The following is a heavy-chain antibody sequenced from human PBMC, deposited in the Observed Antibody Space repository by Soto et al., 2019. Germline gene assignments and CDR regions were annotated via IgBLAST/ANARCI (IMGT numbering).Heavy chain of an antibody. D-gene: IGHD6-19*01. CDR3: ARGNRPGIAVAGTPHY. CDR2: ISAYNGNT. V-gene: IGHV1-18*04. J-gene: IGHJ4*02. CDR1: GYTFTSYG. Sequence: ASVKVSCKASGYTFTSYGISWVRQAPGQGLEWMGWISAYNGNTNYAQKLQGRVTMTTDTSTSTAYMELRSLRSDDTVVYYCARGNRPGIAVAGTPHYWGQGTLVTVSS.